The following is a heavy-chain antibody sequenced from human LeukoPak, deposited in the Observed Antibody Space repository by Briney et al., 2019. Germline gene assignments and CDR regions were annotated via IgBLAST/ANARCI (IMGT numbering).Heavy chain of an antibody. J-gene: IGHJ4*02. V-gene: IGHV3-74*01. CDR2: IANDGSST. Sequence: GGSLRLSCAASGFTFSSYSMNWVRQAPGKGLVWVSRIANDGSSTTYADSVKGRFSISRDNAKNTLYLQMNSLRVEDTAVYYCARGRPHGSDYWGQGTLVTVSS. CDR3: ARGRPHGSDY. CDR1: GFTFSSYS. D-gene: IGHD2-15*01.